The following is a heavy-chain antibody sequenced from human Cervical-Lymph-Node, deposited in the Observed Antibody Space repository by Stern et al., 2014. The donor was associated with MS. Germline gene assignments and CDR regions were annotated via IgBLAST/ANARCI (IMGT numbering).Heavy chain of an antibody. V-gene: IGHV1-58*01. CDR2: IVAGSGKT. CDR3: AAGDTVAMLGTAIDAFDI. Sequence: MQLVQSGPEVKKPGSSVKVSCKASGFTFSNSGVQWVRQTRGQRLEWIGWIVAGSGKTNYAPKFQERVTITRDRSTSTAYMELSSLRSEDTAVFYCAAGDTVAMLGTAIDAFDIWGQGTMVTVSS. J-gene: IGHJ3*02. CDR1: GFTFSNSG. D-gene: IGHD4-17*01.